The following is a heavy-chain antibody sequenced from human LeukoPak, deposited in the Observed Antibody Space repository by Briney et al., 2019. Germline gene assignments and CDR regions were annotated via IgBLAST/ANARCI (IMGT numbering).Heavy chain of an antibody. CDR3: VGEGSDWNDVDY. J-gene: IGHJ4*02. V-gene: IGHV3-53*01. CDR1: GFTVSSNY. D-gene: IGHD1-1*01. CDR2: IYSGGST. Sequence: GGSLRLSCAASGFTVSSNYMSWVRQAPGKGLEWVSVIYSGGSTYYADSVKGRFTISRDNATNSLYLQMNSLRADDTAVYYCVGEGSDWNDVDYWGQGTLVTVSS.